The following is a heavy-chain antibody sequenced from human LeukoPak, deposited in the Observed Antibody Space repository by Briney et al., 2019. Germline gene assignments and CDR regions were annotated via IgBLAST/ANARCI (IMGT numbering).Heavy chain of an antibody. Sequence: SETLSLTCTVSGGSLSSSTYYWGWIRQPPGKGLEWIGRIYTSGSTNYNPSLKSRVTISVDTSKNQFSLKLSSVTAADTAVYYCARGLLCGGDCYWPYDAFDIWGQGTMVTVSS. J-gene: IGHJ3*02. CDR3: ARGLLCGGDCYWPYDAFDI. V-gene: IGHV4-39*07. CDR2: IYTSGST. D-gene: IGHD2-21*01. CDR1: GGSLSSSTYY.